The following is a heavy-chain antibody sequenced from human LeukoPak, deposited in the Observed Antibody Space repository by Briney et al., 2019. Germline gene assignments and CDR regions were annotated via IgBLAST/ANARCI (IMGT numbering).Heavy chain of an antibody. CDR3: AATYYFDS. J-gene: IGHJ4*02. CDR1: GGSISSSSYY. Sequence: SETLSLTCTVSGGSISSSSYYWGWIRQPPGKGLEWIGNIYYSGITSYKPSLKSRVTISVDTSKNQFSLKLTSVTAADTAIYYCAATYYFDSWGQGTLVTVSS. CDR2: IYYSGIT. V-gene: IGHV4-39*07. D-gene: IGHD5-12*01.